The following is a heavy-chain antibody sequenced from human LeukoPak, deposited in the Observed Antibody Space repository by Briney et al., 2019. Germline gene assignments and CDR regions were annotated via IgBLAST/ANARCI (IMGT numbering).Heavy chain of an antibody. CDR2: IIPILGIA. CDR3: APDYGGNGGSSPRQDY. Sequence: ASVKVSCKASGGTFSSYAISWVRQAPEQGLEWMGRIIPILGIADHAQKFQGRVTITADKSTSTAYMELSSLRSEDTAVYYCAPDYGGNGGSSPRQDYWGQGTLVTVSS. V-gene: IGHV1-69*04. J-gene: IGHJ4*02. CDR1: GGTFSSYA. D-gene: IGHD4-23*01.